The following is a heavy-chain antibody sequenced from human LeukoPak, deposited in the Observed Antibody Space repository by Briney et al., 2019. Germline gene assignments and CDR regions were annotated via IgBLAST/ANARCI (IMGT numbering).Heavy chain of an antibody. J-gene: IGHJ4*02. Sequence: GGSLRLSCAASGFTFSSYAMSWVRQAPGKGLEWVSAISGSGGSTYYADSVKGRFTISRDNSKNTLYLQMNSLRAEDTAVYYCAKDKPFTIFGVVIIDLSSGNWGQGTLVTVSS. CDR2: ISGSGGST. V-gene: IGHV3-23*01. CDR3: AKDKPFTIFGVVIIDLSSGN. D-gene: IGHD3-3*01. CDR1: GFTFSSYA.